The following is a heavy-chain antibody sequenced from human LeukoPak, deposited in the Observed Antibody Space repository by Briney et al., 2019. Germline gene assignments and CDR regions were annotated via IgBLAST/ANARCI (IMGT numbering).Heavy chain of an antibody. Sequence: PGRSLRLSCAASGFTFDDYAMHWVRQAPGKGLEWVSGIGWNSGSIGYADSVKGRFTISRDNAKNSLYLQMNSLRAEDMALYYCAKDTSGLLWFGESNLDYWGQGTLVTVSS. V-gene: IGHV3-9*03. D-gene: IGHD3-10*01. CDR3: AKDTSGLLWFGESNLDY. CDR1: GFTFDDYA. J-gene: IGHJ4*02. CDR2: IGWNSGSI.